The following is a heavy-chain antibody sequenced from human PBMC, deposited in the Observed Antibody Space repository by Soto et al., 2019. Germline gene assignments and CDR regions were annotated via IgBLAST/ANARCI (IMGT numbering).Heavy chain of an antibody. CDR1: GFSLSSYG. J-gene: IGHJ4*02. CDR2: IGFDGNND. Sequence: QVQLVESGGGVVQPGRSLRLSCAASGFSLSSYGMHWVRQAPGKGLEWVAVIGFDGNNDYYAESVKGRFTVSRDNSRNTLFLQMNSLRVEDTAVYYCAREIGYSSTWPSYWGQGTLVTVSS. CDR3: AREIGYSSTWPSY. V-gene: IGHV3-33*01. D-gene: IGHD6-13*01.